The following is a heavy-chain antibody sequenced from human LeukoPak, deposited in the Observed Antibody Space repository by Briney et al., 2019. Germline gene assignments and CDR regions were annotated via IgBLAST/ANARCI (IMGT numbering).Heavy chain of an antibody. CDR3: ARVYIAEDY. D-gene: IGHD2-15*01. J-gene: IGHJ4*02. V-gene: IGHV3-11*01. Sequence: LSLTCAVYGGSFSGYYWSWIRQPPGKGLEWISYISDSGSTIYYADSVKGRFTISRDNAKNSLYLQMNSLRAEDTAVYYCARVYIAEDYWGQGTLVTISS. CDR1: GGSFSGYY. CDR2: ISDSGSTI.